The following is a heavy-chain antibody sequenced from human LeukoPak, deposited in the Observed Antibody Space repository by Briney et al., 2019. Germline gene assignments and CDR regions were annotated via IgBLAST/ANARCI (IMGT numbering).Heavy chain of an antibody. J-gene: IGHJ4*02. D-gene: IGHD6-6*01. CDR1: GFTFSSYG. CDR2: ISYDGSNK. Sequence: GGSLRLSCAASGFTFSSYGMHWVRQAPGKGLEWVAVISYDGSNKYYADSVKGRFTISRDNSKNTLYLQMNSLRAEDTAVYYCAREVIAARMVDYWGQGTLVTVSS. V-gene: IGHV3-30*03. CDR3: AREVIAARMVDY.